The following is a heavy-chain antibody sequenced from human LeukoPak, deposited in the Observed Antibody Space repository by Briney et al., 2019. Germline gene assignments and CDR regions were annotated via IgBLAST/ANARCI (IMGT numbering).Heavy chain of an antibody. J-gene: IGHJ6*02. Sequence: GGSLRLSCAASGFTFSSYSMNWVRQAPGKGLEWVSSISSSSSHIYYADSVKGRFTISRDNAKNSLYLQMNSLRAEDTAVYYCARDLSSGWSATYGMDVWGQGTTVTVSS. D-gene: IGHD6-13*01. CDR3: ARDLSSGWSATYGMDV. CDR2: ISSSSSHI. V-gene: IGHV3-21*01. CDR1: GFTFSSYS.